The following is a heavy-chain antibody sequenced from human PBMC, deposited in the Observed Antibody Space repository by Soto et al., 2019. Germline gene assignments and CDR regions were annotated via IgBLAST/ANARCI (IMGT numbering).Heavy chain of an antibody. D-gene: IGHD1-1*01. Sequence: SVKVSCKASGGTFSSYAISWVRQAPGQGLEWMGGIIPIFGTANYAQKFQGRVTITADESTSTAYMELSSLGSEDTAVYYCARGRPSWNDRYGMDVWGQGTTVTVSS. CDR1: GGTFSSYA. CDR3: ARGRPSWNDRYGMDV. CDR2: IIPIFGTA. V-gene: IGHV1-69*13. J-gene: IGHJ6*02.